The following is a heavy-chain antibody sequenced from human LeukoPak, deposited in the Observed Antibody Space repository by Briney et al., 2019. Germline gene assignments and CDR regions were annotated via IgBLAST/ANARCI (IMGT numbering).Heavy chain of an antibody. CDR1: GFPLSRSA. D-gene: IGHD2/OR15-2a*01. V-gene: IGHV3-23*01. Sequence: PGGSLRLSCAASGFPLSRSAMSWVRQAPGKGLEWVSNISGSGSGGSTYYADSVKGRFTISRDNSKNTLYLQMNSLRAEDTATYYCARGEFGDYYYFYMDVWGKGTTVTVSS. CDR2: ISGSGSGGST. J-gene: IGHJ6*03. CDR3: ARGEFGDYYYFYMDV.